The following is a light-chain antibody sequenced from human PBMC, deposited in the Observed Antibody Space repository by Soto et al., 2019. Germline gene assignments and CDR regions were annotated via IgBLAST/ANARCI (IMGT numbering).Light chain of an antibody. CDR1: QTVLDSSNNRDY. V-gene: IGKV4-1*01. CDR2: WAS. Sequence: DIVMTQSPENLAVSLGERATINCKSSQTVLDSSNNRDYLTWYQQKPGQPPKLLIYWASTREFGVPDRFSGSGSGTDFTLTIYSLQPEDSATYYCLQDYDYPYTFGQGTKVDIK. J-gene: IGKJ2*01. CDR3: LQDYDYPYT.